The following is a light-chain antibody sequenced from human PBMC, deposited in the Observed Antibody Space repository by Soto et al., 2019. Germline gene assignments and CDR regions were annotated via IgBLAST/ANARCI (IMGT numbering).Light chain of an antibody. V-gene: IGKV1-27*01. Sequence: DIQMTQSPSSLSAYVGDRVTITCRASQGISNYLAWYQQKPGKVPKLLIYGASTLQSGVPSRFSGSRSGTDFTLTISSLQPEDVATYYCQQYNSAHTWTFGQGTKVEIK. CDR3: QQYNSAHTWT. CDR2: GAS. J-gene: IGKJ1*01. CDR1: QGISNY.